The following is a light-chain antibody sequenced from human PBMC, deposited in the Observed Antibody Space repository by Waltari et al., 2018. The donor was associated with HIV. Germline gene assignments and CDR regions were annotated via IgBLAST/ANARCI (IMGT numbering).Light chain of an antibody. CDR2: RNN. CDR1: GSFMGSNY. CDR3: AVWGDSLNSYV. J-gene: IGLJ1*01. V-gene: IGLV1-47*01. Sequence: QPVLTQPPSASGTHGQRVTISCSRTGSFMGSNYVSWYKQPPGQPPKLLIYRNNQRPSGVPDRFSGSKSGTSASLAISGLRSEDEADYYCAVWGDSLNSYVFGTGTEVTVL.